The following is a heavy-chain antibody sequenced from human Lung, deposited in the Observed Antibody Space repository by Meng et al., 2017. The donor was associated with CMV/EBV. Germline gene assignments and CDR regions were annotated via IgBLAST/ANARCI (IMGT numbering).Heavy chain of an antibody. CDR3: ARQVFFGCSSTSCYGYFQH. D-gene: IGHD2-2*01. CDR1: GYSFTSYW. Sequence: SCKGSGYSFTSYWIGWVRQMPGKGLDWMGIIYPGDSDTRYSPSFQGQVTISADKSISTAYLQWSSLKASDTAMYYCARQVFFGCSSTSCYGYFQHWGQGTLVTVSS. CDR2: IYPGDSDT. V-gene: IGHV5-51*01. J-gene: IGHJ1*01.